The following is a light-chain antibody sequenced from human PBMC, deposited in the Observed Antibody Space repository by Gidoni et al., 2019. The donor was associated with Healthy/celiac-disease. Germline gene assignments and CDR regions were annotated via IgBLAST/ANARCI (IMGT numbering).Light chain of an antibody. CDR2: AAS. CDR3: QQSYSTLLYT. Sequence: DIQMTQSPSSLSASVGDRVPITCRASQSISSYLNGYQQKPGKDPKLLIYAASSLQSGVPSRFSGSGAGTEFTITISSMQPEDFATYYCQQSYSTLLYTFGQGTKLEIK. CDR1: QSISSY. J-gene: IGKJ2*01. V-gene: IGKV1-39*01.